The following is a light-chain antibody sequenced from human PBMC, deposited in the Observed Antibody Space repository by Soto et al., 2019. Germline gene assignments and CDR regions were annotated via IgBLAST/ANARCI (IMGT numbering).Light chain of an antibody. CDR2: GAS. Sequence: EIVLTQSPGTLSLSPGERATLSCRASQSVSSSYLAWYPQKPGQAPRLLIYGASSRATGIPDRFSGSGSGTDFTLTISRLEPEDFAVYYCQQYASSPVYTFGQGTKLEIK. CDR3: QQYASSPVYT. J-gene: IGKJ2*01. V-gene: IGKV3-20*01. CDR1: QSVSSSY.